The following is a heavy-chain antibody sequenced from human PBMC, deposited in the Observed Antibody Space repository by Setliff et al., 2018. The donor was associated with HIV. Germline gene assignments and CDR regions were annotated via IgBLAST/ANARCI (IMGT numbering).Heavy chain of an antibody. CDR1: GGSIISDIFY. Sequence: SETLSLPCSVSGGSIISDIFYWGWIRQPPGKGLEWIGSIYPGSTKCNPSLRSRPTISLDSPTNQFSVPLSSVTAADTAMYYCARYTVGSMVDYWGPGTLVTVSS. D-gene: IGHD5-12*01. J-gene: IGHJ4*02. V-gene: IGHV4-39*01. CDR3: ARYTVGSMVDY. CDR2: IYPGST.